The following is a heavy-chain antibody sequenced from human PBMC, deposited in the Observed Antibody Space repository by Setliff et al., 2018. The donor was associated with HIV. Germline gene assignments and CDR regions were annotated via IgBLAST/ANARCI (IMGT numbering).Heavy chain of an antibody. Sequence: RASVKVSCKASGYTFTSYDINWVRQATGQGLEWMGWMNPNSSNTGYAQKFQGRVTMTRNTSISTAYMELSSLRSEDTAVYYCARGPNYYDSSGYYYRDAFDIWGQGTMVTVSS. D-gene: IGHD3-22*01. CDR2: MNPNSSNT. J-gene: IGHJ3*02. CDR3: ARGPNYYDSSGYYYRDAFDI. CDR1: GYTFTSYD. V-gene: IGHV1-8*02.